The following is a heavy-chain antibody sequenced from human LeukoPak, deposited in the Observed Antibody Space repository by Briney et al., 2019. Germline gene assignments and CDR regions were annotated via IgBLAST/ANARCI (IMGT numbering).Heavy chain of an antibody. J-gene: IGHJ4*02. D-gene: IGHD6-13*01. Sequence: PGGSLRLSCAASGFTFSGYAMSWVRQAPGKGLEWVSGINGSGRSTYYADSVKGRFIISRDNSKNTVYLQMNSLRADDTAVYYCAKDLRGEDHSSWFSDWGQGTLVTVSS. CDR2: INGSGRST. CDR1: GFTFSGYA. CDR3: AKDLRGEDHSSWFSD. V-gene: IGHV3-23*01.